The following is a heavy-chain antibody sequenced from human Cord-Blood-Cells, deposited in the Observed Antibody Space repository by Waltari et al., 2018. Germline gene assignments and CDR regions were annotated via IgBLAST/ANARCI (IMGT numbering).Heavy chain of an antibody. CDR3: AREDCSGGSCYYFDY. CDR2: IIHILGIA. CDR1: GGTFSSYA. Sequence: QVQLVQSGAEVKKPGSAVKVSCKASGGTFSSYAISWVRQAPGQGLEWMGGIIHILGIANYAQKFQGRVTITADESTSTAYMELSSLRSEDTAVYYCAREDCSGGSCYYFDYWGQGTLVTVSS. D-gene: IGHD2-15*01. J-gene: IGHJ4*02. V-gene: IGHV1-69*04.